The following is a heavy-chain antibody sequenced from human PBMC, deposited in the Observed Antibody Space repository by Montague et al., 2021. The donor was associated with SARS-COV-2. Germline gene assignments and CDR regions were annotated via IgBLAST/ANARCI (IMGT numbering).Heavy chain of an antibody. CDR3: ASGHLSVSMFVVVFTSASYYFDY. D-gene: IGHD3-22*01. CDR1: GGSFGDYH. J-gene: IGHJ4*02. V-gene: IGHV4-34*01. Sequence: SETLSLTCGVYGGSFGDYHWCWIRQRPGKGLEWIGDIKQSGSTNYNPSLKILVTISVDTSKNQFSLTLTSVTAADTAVYFCASGHLSVSMFVVVFTSASYYFDYWGQGAQVTVSS. CDR2: IKQSGST.